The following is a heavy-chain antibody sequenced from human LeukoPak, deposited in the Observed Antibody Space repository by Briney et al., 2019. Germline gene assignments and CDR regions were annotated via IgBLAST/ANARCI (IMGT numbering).Heavy chain of an antibody. CDR1: GGTLSSYA. CDR3: ARDFGPTIYDY. Sequence: ASVKVSCKASGGTLSSYAISWVRQAPGQGLEWMGGIIPIFGTANYAQKFQGRVTITADESTSTAYMELSSLRSEDTAVYYCARDFGPTIYDYWGQGTLVTVSS. D-gene: IGHD3-10*01. J-gene: IGHJ4*02. CDR2: IIPIFGTA. V-gene: IGHV1-69*13.